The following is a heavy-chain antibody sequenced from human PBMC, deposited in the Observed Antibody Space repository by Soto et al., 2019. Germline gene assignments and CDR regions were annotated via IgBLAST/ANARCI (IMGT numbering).Heavy chain of an antibody. CDR1: GFTFSIYW. CDR3: ARDQSHYYDILTGYLY. V-gene: IGHV3-7*01. D-gene: IGHD3-9*01. CDR2: IKQDGSEK. Sequence: GGSLRLSCAASGFTFSIYWMSWVRQAPGKGLEWVANIKQDGSEKYYVDSVKGRFTISRDNAKNSLYLQMNSLRAEDTAVYYCARDQSHYYDILTGYLYWGQGTLVTVSS. J-gene: IGHJ4*02.